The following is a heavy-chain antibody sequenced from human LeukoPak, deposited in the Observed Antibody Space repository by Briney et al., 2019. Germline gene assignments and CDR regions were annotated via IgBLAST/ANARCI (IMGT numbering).Heavy chain of an antibody. CDR3: ASGTTDIVVVPATLRNYYFDY. J-gene: IGHJ4*02. CDR1: GYTFTSYD. D-gene: IGHD2-2*01. V-gene: IGHV1-8*03. CDR2: MNPNSGNT. Sequence: ASVKVSCKASGYTFTSYDINWVRQATGQGLEWMGWMNPNSGNTGYAQKFQGRVTITRNTSISTAYMELSSLRSEDTAAYYCASGTTDIVVVPATLRNYYFDYWGQGTLVTVSS.